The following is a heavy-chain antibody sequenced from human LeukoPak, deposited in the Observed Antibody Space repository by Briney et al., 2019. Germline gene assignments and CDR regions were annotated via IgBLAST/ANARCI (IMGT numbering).Heavy chain of an antibody. V-gene: IGHV3-7*01. CDR2: IRQDGSEK. J-gene: IGHJ4*02. CDR3: ARVGGSWELLL. Sequence: PGGSLRLSCAAYGFTFANYWMSWVRQAPGKGLEWVANIRQDGSEKFYVDSVKGRFTISRDNDKSSLYLQMNSLRGEDTAVYFCARVGGSWELLLWGQGTLVTVS. CDR1: GFTFANYW. D-gene: IGHD2-15*01.